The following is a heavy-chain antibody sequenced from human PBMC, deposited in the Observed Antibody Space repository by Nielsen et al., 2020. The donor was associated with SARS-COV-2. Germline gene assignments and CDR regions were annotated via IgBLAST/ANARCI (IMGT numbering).Heavy chain of an antibody. V-gene: IGHV4-34*01. CDR1: GFTFSSYW. CDR2: IGHSGNT. D-gene: IGHD1-1*01. Sequence: ESLKISCAASGFTFSSYWMSWIRQSPGKGLEWIGQIGHSGNTNYNPSLKSRVTMSVDTSKRQFSLKLNSVTAADAADYYCAGGVPPTGMLFDFWGLGTRVIVSS. CDR3: AGGVPPTGMLFDF. J-gene: IGHJ4*02.